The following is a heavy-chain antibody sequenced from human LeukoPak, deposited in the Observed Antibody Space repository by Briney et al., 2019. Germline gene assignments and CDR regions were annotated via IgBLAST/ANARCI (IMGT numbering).Heavy chain of an antibody. Sequence: GGSLRLSCAASGFTFSSYNMNWVRQAPGKGLEWVSFISTSSSYIYYADSVKGRFTISRDNAKNSLYLQMNSLRAEDTAVYYCRAVVDNWFHPWGQGTLLTVFS. V-gene: IGHV3-21*01. CDR3: RAVVDNWFHP. J-gene: IGHJ5*02. CDR1: GFTFSSYN. D-gene: IGHD2-15*01. CDR2: ISTSSSYI.